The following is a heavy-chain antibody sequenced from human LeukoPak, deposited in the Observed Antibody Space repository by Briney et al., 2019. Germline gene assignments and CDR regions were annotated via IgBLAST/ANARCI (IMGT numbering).Heavy chain of an antibody. CDR2: IYYSGST. Sequence: SETLSLTCTVSGGSIISSSYYWGWIRQPPGKGLEWIGSIYYSGSTYYNPSLKSRVTISVDTSKNQFSLKLSSVTAADTAVYYCARQAARPPSNWFDPWGQGTLVTVSS. V-gene: IGHV4-39*01. CDR1: GGSIISSSYY. D-gene: IGHD6-6*01. J-gene: IGHJ5*02. CDR3: ARQAARPPSNWFDP.